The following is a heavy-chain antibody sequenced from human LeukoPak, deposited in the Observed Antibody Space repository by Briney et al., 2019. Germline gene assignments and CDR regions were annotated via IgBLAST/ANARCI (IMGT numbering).Heavy chain of an antibody. J-gene: IGHJ5*02. CDR3: ARFRGELLRGNWFDP. D-gene: IGHD1-26*01. CDR1: GFTFSSYE. Sequence: VQPGGTLRLSCAASGFTFSSYEMNWVRQAPGKGLEWVSYISSSGSTIYYADSVKGRFTISRDNAKNSLYLQMNSLRAEDAAVYYCARFRGELLRGNWFDPWGQGTLVTVSS. V-gene: IGHV3-48*03. CDR2: ISSSGSTI.